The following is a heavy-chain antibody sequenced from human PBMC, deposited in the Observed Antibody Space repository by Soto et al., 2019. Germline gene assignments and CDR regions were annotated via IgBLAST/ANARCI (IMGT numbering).Heavy chain of an antibody. CDR2: ISYDGSNK. CDR3: ARDRDTAMVKLDY. D-gene: IGHD5-18*01. V-gene: IGHV3-30-3*01. J-gene: IGHJ4*02. CDR1: GFTFSSYA. Sequence: VGSLRLSCAASGFTFSSYAMHWVRQAPGKGLEWVAVISYDGSNKYYADSVKGRFTISRDNSKNTLYLQMNSLRAEDTAVYYCARDRDTAMVKLDYWGQGTLVTVSS.